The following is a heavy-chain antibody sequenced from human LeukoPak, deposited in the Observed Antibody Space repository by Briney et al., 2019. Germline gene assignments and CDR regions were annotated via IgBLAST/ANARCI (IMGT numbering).Heavy chain of an antibody. CDR2: IWYDGSNK. D-gene: IGHD3-22*01. Sequence: PGRSLRLSCAASGFTFSSYGMHWVRQAPGKGLEWVAVIWYDGSNKYYADSVKGRFTISRDNSKNTLYLQMNSLRAEDTAVYYCAKDGGYYDSSGYHFDYWGQGTLVTVSS. V-gene: IGHV3-33*06. CDR1: GFTFSSYG. CDR3: AKDGGYYDSSGYHFDY. J-gene: IGHJ4*02.